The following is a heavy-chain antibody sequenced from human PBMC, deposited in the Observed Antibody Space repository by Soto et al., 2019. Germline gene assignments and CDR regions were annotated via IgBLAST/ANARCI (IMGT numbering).Heavy chain of an antibody. Sequence: ASVKVSCKASGYTFTSYYMHWVRQAPGQGLEWMGIINPSGGSTSYAQKFQGRVTMTRDTSTSTVYMELSSLRSDDTAVYYCARTPPLDILTGYYGAWFDPWGQGTLVTVSS. CDR3: ARTPPLDILTGYYGAWFDP. J-gene: IGHJ5*02. V-gene: IGHV1-46*01. CDR1: GYTFTSYY. CDR2: INPSGGST. D-gene: IGHD3-9*01.